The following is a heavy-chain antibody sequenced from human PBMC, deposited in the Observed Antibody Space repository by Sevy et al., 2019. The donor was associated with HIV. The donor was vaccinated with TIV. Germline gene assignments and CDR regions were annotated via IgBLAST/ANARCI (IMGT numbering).Heavy chain of an antibody. V-gene: IGHV1-18*01. CDR1: GYTFTSYG. J-gene: IGHJ4*02. Sequence: ASVKVSCKASGYTFTSYGISWVRQAPGQGLEWMGWISAYNGNTNYAQKLQGRVTMTTDTSTSTAYMELRSLRSDDTAGYYCARGAAAGTAPRDFDYWGQGTLVTVSS. CDR2: ISAYNGNT. CDR3: ARGAAAGTAPRDFDY. D-gene: IGHD6-13*01.